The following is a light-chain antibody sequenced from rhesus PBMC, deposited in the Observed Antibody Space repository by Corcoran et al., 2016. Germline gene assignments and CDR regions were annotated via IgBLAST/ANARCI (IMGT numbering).Light chain of an antibody. V-gene: IGKV2-61*01. CDR2: GGS. Sequence: DIVMTQTPLSLPVTPGEPASISCRSSQSLRHTDGYTYLDWYLQKPGQSPQLLIYGGSNRASGVPDRFSGMGSGINVTRKISKVEAEDVVVYYCMQHKALPRTFGQGTKVEIK. CDR1: QSLRHTDGYTY. J-gene: IGKJ1*01. CDR3: MQHKALPRT.